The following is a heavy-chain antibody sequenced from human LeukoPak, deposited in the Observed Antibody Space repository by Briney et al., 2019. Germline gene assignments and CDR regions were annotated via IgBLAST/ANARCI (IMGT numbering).Heavy chain of an antibody. CDR3: ARQRGYSYGGYYYYYMDV. V-gene: IGHV1-69*06. D-gene: IGHD5-18*01. CDR1: GGTFSSYA. CDR2: IIPIFGTA. J-gene: IGHJ6*03. Sequence: SVKVSCKASGGTFSSYAISWVRQAPGQGLEWMGGIIPIFGTANYAQKFQGRVTITADKSTSTAYMELSSLRSEDTAVYYCARQRGYSYGGYYYYYMDVWGKGTTVTVSS.